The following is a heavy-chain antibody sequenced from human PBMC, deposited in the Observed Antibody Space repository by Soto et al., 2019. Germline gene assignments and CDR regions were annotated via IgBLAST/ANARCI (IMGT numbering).Heavy chain of an antibody. CDR1: GYTFRTYT. J-gene: IGHJ4*02. V-gene: IGHV1-3*01. Sequence: QVQLVQSGAEVKKPGASVKVSCKASGYTFRTYTMHWVRQAPGRGLEWMGWINAANGDTGYSRTFQDSVTNSRDISARTAYMELSSLRSEDTAVYYCARKDYYGSGIYYFDHWGQGTLVTVSS. D-gene: IGHD3-10*01. CDR2: INAANGDT. CDR3: ARKDYYGSGIYYFDH.